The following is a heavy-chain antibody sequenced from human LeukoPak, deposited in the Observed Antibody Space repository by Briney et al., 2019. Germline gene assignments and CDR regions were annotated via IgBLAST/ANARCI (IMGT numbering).Heavy chain of an antibody. Sequence: GGSLRLSCAASGFTFSSYDIHWVRQATGKGLEWVSGIGTAGEIYYPGSVKGRFTISRENAKNSLYLQMNSLRAEDTAVYYCARHYSYGVFDYWGQGTLVTVSS. CDR2: IGTAGEI. V-gene: IGHV3-13*01. CDR3: ARHYSYGVFDY. J-gene: IGHJ4*02. CDR1: GFTFSSYD. D-gene: IGHD5-18*01.